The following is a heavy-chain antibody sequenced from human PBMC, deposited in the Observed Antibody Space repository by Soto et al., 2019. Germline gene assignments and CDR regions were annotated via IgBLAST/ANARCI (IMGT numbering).Heavy chain of an antibody. D-gene: IGHD2-15*01. J-gene: IGHJ6*02. CDR1: GLTFSSSA. CDR3: AGRYCSGGSCYNYYGMDV. CDR2: IVVGSGNT. V-gene: IGHV1-58*01. Sequence: SVKVSCKASGLTFSSSAVRWVRQARGQRLEWIGWIVVGSGNTNYAQKFQERVTITRDMSTSTAYMELGSLRSEDTAVYYCAGRYCSGGSCYNYYGMDVWRQGTTVTVSS.